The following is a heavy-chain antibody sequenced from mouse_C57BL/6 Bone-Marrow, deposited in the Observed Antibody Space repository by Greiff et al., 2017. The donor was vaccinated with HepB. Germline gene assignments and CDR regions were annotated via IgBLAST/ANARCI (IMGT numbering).Heavy chain of an antibody. D-gene: IGHD1-1*01. CDR3: ASHFYYYGSSYSDY. CDR2: INPSNGGT. Sequence: QVQLQQPGTDLVKPGASVKLSCKASGYTFTSYWLHWVKQRPGQGLEWIGNINPSNGGTNYNEKFKSKATLTVDKSSSTAYMQLSSLTSEASAVYYCASHFYYYGSSYSDYWGQGTTLTVSA. J-gene: IGHJ2*01. V-gene: IGHV1-53*01. CDR1: GYTFTSYW.